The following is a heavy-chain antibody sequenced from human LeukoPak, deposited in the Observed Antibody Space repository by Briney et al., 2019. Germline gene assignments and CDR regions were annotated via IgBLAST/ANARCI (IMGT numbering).Heavy chain of an antibody. J-gene: IGHJ6*02. CDR2: ISSSSSYI. V-gene: IGHV3-21*01. Sequence: GGSLRLSCAASGFTFSSYSMNWVRQAPGKGLEWVSSISSSSSYIYYADSVEGRFTISRDNARNSLYLQMNSLRAEDTAVYYCASGVAIVVGMDVWGQGTTVTVSS. D-gene: IGHD2-2*01. CDR1: GFTFSSYS. CDR3: ASGVAIVVGMDV.